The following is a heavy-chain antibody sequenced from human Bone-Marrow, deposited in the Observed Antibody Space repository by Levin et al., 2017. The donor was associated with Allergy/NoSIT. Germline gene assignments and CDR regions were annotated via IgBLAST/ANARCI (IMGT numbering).Heavy chain of an antibody. Sequence: GESLKISCAASGFTFSSYVIYWVRQAPGKGLEWVSVMSCDGTDKYYADSVKGRFTISRDNSRNTLFLQMNSLRPEDTAVYYCARGQTNIVVGHDWFDPWGQGTLVTVSS. CDR1: GFTFSSYV. D-gene: IGHD5-12*01. CDR2: MSCDGTDK. V-gene: IGHV3-30*03. CDR3: ARGQTNIVVGHDWFDP. J-gene: IGHJ5*02.